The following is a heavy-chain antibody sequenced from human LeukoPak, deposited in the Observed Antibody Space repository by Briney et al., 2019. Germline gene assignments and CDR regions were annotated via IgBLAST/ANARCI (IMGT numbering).Heavy chain of an antibody. V-gene: IGHV1-69*04. CDR1: GGTFSSYA. CDR2: IIPILGIA. CDR3: AREHGSSSPFDY. J-gene: IGHJ4*02. Sequence: SVKVSCKASGGTFSSYAISWVRQAPGQGLEWMGRIIPILGIANYAQKFQGRVTITADKSTSTAYMELSSLRSEDTAVYYCAREHGSSSPFDYWGQGTLVTVSS. D-gene: IGHD6-13*01.